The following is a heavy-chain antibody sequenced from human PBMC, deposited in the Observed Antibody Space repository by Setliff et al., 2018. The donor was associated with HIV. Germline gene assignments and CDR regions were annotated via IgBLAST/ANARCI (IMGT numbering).Heavy chain of an antibody. J-gene: IGHJ5*02. CDR1: GGTFNTYV. D-gene: IGHD2-15*01. V-gene: IGHV1-69*10. CDR2: IIPILGVA. CDR3: ARGPEEGDCNGGSCYGNFDP. Sequence: GASVKVSCKASGGTFNTYVISWLRQAPGQGLEWMGGIIPILGVANYAQKFQGRLTITADKSTNTAYMELSSLKSDDTAVYYCARGPEEGDCNGGSCYGNFDPWGQGTLVTVSS.